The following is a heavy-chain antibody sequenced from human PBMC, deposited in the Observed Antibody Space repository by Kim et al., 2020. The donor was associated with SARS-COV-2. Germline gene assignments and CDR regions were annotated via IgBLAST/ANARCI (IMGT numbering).Heavy chain of an antibody. CDR2: ISFDGGNK. CDR1: GFTFNIYA. CDR3: ARGVGGNYLNWFDP. Sequence: GGSLRLSCAASGFTFNIYAMHWVRQAPGKGLEWVAVISFDGGNKYYADSVKGRFTISRDNSKNTLYLQMDSLRAEDTAVYYCARGVGGNYLNWFDPWGRGTLVTVSS. D-gene: IGHD3-16*01. J-gene: IGHJ5*02. V-gene: IGHV3-30-3*01.